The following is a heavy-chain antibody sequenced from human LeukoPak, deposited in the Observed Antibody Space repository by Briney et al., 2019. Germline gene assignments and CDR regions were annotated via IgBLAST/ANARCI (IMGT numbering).Heavy chain of an antibody. Sequence: SETLSLTCTVSGGSISSSSYYWGWIRQPPGEGLEWIGNIYYSGSTYYNPSLKGQVTISIDTSKNQFSLKLTSVTAADMAVYYCARTLAGHFGGFYFDYWGQGTLVAVSS. D-gene: IGHD4-23*01. CDR2: IYYSGST. J-gene: IGHJ4*02. V-gene: IGHV4-39*07. CDR3: ARTLAGHFGGFYFDY. CDR1: GGSISSSSYY.